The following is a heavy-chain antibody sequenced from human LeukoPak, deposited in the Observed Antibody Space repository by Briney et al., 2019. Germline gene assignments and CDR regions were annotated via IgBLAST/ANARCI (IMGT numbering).Heavy chain of an antibody. CDR2: MSYNEST. D-gene: IGHD5-18*01. CDR1: GGSISLYY. J-gene: IGHJ4*02. CDR3: ARRGYSYGYFDY. V-gene: IGHV4-39*01. Sequence: SETLSLTCTVSGGSISLYYWGWIRQSPGKGLEWIGSMSYNESTYYNPSLKSRITISVDTSKNQFSLKLSSVTAADTAVYYCARRGYSYGYFDYWGQGTLVTVSS.